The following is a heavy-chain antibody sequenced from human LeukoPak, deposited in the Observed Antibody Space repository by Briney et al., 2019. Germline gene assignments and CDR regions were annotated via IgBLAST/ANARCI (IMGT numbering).Heavy chain of an antibody. Sequence: PSETLSLTCTVHGDPISSSHWSWVPQPPGKGLEWIGYIYYSGSTNYNPSLKSRVTISVDTSKNQFSLKLSSVTAADTAVYYCARQRKADFDLWGRGTLVTVSS. D-gene: IGHD6-25*01. V-gene: IGHV4-59*12. CDR2: IYYSGST. CDR1: GDPISSSH. CDR3: ARQRKADFDL. J-gene: IGHJ2*01.